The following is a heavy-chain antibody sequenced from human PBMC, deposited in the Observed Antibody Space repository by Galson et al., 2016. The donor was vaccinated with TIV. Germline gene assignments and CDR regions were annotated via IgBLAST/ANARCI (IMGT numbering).Heavy chain of an antibody. CDR3: AKGGGYGDVYFDF. D-gene: IGHD4-17*01. J-gene: IGHJ4*02. V-gene: IGHV3-9*01. CDR2: INWKGNSV. CDR1: GFTFDDYP. Sequence: SLRLSCAASGFTFDDYPMHWVRQAPGKGLEWVSVINWKGNSVNYADSVRGRFTISRDNSKNTVYLQTNSLRAEDTAVYYCAKGGGYGDVYFDFWGQGTLVTVSS.